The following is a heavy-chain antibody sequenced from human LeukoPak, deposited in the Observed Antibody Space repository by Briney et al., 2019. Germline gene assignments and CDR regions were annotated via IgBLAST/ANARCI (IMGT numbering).Heavy chain of an antibody. J-gene: IGHJ4*02. Sequence: PGGSLRFSCAASGFIFSNYAMSWVRQAPGKGLEWVSTISGSDDSTYYADSVRGRFTISRDNSKNTLYLQMNSLRAEDTAVYYCAKSRSGGGSCYNYWGQGTLVTVSS. D-gene: IGHD2-15*01. CDR2: ISGSDDST. CDR1: GFIFSNYA. V-gene: IGHV3-23*01. CDR3: AKSRSGGGSCYNY.